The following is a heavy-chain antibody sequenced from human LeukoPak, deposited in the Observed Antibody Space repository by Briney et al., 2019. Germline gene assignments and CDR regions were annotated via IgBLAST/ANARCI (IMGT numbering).Heavy chain of an antibody. Sequence: ASVKVSCKSSGGTFSTYAVTWVRQAPGQGLEWIGGIIPIFGITNYAQKFQGRVTITADESTSTVFMDLSSLRSEDMALYYCARGPGDYGDFNWFDRWGRGTLVTVSS. J-gene: IGHJ5*02. CDR1: GGTFSTYA. V-gene: IGHV1-69*13. CDR2: IIPIFGIT. D-gene: IGHD4-17*01. CDR3: ARGPGDYGDFNWFDR.